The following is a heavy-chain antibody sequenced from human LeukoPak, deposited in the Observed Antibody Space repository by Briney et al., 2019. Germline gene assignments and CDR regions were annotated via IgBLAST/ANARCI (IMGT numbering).Heavy chain of an antibody. J-gene: IGHJ4*02. D-gene: IGHD6-13*01. CDR2: ISSSSSYI. Sequence: GGTLRLSFAASGFTFSSYSMNWVRQAPGKGLEWVSSISSSSSYIYYADSVKGRFTISRDNAKNSLYLQMNSLRAEDTAVYYCAKKGIAKGFDYWGQGTLVTVSS. CDR3: AKKGIAKGFDY. CDR1: GFTFSSYS. V-gene: IGHV3-21*01.